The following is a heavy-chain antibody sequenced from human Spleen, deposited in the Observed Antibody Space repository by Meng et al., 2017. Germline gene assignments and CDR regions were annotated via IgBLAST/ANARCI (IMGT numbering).Heavy chain of an antibody. V-gene: IGHV1-46*01. Sequence: ASVKVSCKASGNTFTIYYMHWVRQAPGQGLEWMGFINPSGGGTSYAQNFQGRVTMTRDTSTSTFYMDLSSLRSDDTAVYYCARGLLGQLDDAFDIWGQGTTVTVSS. CDR2: INPSGGGT. CDR3: ARGLLGQLDDAFDI. J-gene: IGHJ3*02. D-gene: IGHD6-13*01. CDR1: GNTFTIYY.